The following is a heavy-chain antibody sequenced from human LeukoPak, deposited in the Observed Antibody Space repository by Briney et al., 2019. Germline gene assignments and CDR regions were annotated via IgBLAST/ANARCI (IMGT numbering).Heavy chain of an antibody. D-gene: IGHD5-24*01. V-gene: IGHV4-34*12. CDR2: VFDGKTT. J-gene: IGHJ4*02. Sequence: ASDTLSLTCAVYGESLNYYYWSWIRQSPEMGLEWIGEVFDGKTTNYNPSLKSRVTISAVTSSNQFSLNLKSVTAADTAVYYCASGAWATRLHSWAQGTLVIVSS. CDR1: GESLNYYY. CDR3: ASGAWATRLHS.